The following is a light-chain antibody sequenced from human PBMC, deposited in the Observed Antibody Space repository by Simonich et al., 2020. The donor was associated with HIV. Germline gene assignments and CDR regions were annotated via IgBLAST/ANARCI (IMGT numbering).Light chain of an antibody. V-gene: IGLV4-69*01. CDR1: SGHSSYA. CDR3: QTWGTGIRV. CDR2: LNSDGSH. Sequence: QLVLTQSPSASASLGASVKLTCTLSSGHSSYAIAWHQLQPGKGPRYLMKLNSDGSHSKGDGNPDRFSGSSSGAERYLTISSLQSEDEADYYCQTWGTGIRVFGGGTKLTVL. J-gene: IGLJ2*01.